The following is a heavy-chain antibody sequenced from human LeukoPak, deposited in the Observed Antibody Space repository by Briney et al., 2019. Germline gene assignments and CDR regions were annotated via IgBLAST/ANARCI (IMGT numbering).Heavy chain of an antibody. V-gene: IGHV4-59*01. CDR2: IYYSGST. CDR1: GGSISSYY. J-gene: IGHJ6*03. CDR3: ARVPFLEWLRPYYYYMDV. D-gene: IGHD3-3*01. Sequence: PSETLSLTCTVSGGSISSYYWSWIRQPPGKGLEWIGYIYYSGSTNYNPSLKSRVTISVDTSKNQFSLKLSSVTAADTAVYDCARVPFLEWLRPYYYYMDVWGKGTTVTVSS.